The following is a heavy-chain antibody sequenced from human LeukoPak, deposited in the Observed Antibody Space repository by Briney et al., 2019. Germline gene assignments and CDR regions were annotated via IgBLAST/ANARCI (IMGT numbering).Heavy chain of an antibody. V-gene: IGHV1-2*02. CDR1: GYTFTGNY. CDR2: INPNSGDT. D-gene: IGHD5-18*01. CDR3: ARGGWSGYSYGSEPEKYFDY. Sequence: ASVKVSCRTSGYTFTGNYMHWVRQAPGQGLEWMGWINPNSGDTNYAQKFHGRVNMTRDTSISTAYMELSRLRSDDTALYYCARGGWSGYSYGSEPEKYFDYWGQGTLVTVSS. J-gene: IGHJ4*02.